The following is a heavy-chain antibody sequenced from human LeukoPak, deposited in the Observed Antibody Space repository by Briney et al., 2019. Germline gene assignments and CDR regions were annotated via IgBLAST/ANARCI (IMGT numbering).Heavy chain of an antibody. CDR3: VRVEIGTYHGMDV. D-gene: IGHD2-2*01. CDR1: GFTLSNYW. CDR2: IKTDGTIT. V-gene: IGHV3-74*01. J-gene: IGHJ6*02. Sequence: GGSLRLSCAASGFTLSNYWMHWVRQAPGEGLVWVSRIKTDGTITNYADSVKGRFTISRDNAKNTLYLQMNSLRVEDTAVYYCVRVEIGTYHGMDVWGQGTTVTVSS.